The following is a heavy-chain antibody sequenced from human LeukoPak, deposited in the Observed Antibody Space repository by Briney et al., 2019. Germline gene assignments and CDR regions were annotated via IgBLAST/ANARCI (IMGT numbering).Heavy chain of an antibody. CDR1: GFTFSNCS. V-gene: IGHV3-21*01. D-gene: IGHD1-26*01. Sequence: GGSLRLSCAASGFTFSNCSMNWVRQAPGKGLEWVSSISSSSRYIYYADSVKGRFTISRDNANNSLYLQMNGLRAEDTAVYYCARDPASGSCFRFDAFDIWGQGTMVTVSS. CDR2: ISSSSRYI. J-gene: IGHJ3*02. CDR3: ARDPASGSCFRFDAFDI.